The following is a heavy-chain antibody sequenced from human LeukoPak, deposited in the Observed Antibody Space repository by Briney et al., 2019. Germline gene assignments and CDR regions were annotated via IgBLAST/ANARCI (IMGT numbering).Heavy chain of an antibody. CDR3: ARAPGNYYDSTGYWYFDL. V-gene: IGHV3-48*01. CDR2: ISSSSSAI. Sequence: GGSLRLSCVAFGFTLSSYSMNWVRQAPGKELEWVSYISSSSSAIYYADSVKGRFTSSREDARNSLYLQMNSLRAEDTAVYFCARAPGNYYDSTGYWYFDLWGRGTLVTVSS. J-gene: IGHJ2*01. D-gene: IGHD3-22*01. CDR1: GFTLSSYS.